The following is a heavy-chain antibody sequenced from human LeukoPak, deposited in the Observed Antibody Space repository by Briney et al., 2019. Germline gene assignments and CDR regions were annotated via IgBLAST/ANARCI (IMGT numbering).Heavy chain of an antibody. CDR3: AAGGDLLSA. CDR2: ISYDGSKK. CDR1: GFTFSTQG. D-gene: IGHD3-16*01. V-gene: IGHV3-30*03. J-gene: IGHJ4*02. Sequence: GGSLRLSCAASGFTFSTQGMHWGRQAPGKGLEWVAVISYDGSKKYYADSVKGRFTISRDNSKNTLLLQMNSLRSEDTAVYYCAAGGDLLSAWGQGTLSPSPQ.